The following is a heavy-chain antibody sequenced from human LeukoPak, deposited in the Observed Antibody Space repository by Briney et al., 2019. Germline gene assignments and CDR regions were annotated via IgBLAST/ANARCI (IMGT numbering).Heavy chain of an antibody. CDR1: GYTFTTYW. CDR3: ARHWMDQTSYYYYYMDV. Sequence: GESLKISCHGSGYTFTTYWIAWVRQMPGKGLEWMGIIYPGDSDTRYSPSFQGQVTISADKSISTAYLQWSSLKASDTAMYYCARHWMDQTSYYYYYMDVWGKGTTVTVSS. D-gene: IGHD2-2*03. CDR2: IYPGDSDT. V-gene: IGHV5-51*01. J-gene: IGHJ6*03.